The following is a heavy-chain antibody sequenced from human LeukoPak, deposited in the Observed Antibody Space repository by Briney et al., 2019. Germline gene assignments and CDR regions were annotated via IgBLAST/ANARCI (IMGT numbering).Heavy chain of an antibody. V-gene: IGHV1-18*04. Sequence: GASVKVSCKASAYTFTSYGISWVRQAPGQGIEWVGWICTYNGNTNYAQKLQGRVTVSADTSTSTAYMELRSLRTDDTAVYYCARVGYNWNDDYYFDYWGQGTLVTVSS. CDR3: ARVGYNWNDDYYFDY. J-gene: IGHJ4*02. CDR1: AYTFTSYG. CDR2: ICTYNGNT. D-gene: IGHD1-1*01.